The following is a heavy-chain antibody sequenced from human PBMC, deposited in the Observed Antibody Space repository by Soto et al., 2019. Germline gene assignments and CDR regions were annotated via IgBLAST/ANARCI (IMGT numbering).Heavy chain of an antibody. CDR2: IDQDGGGT. V-gene: IGHV3-7*01. Sequence: PGGSLRLSCVASGFTFSSSFMGWVRQAPGKGLEWVANIDQDGGGTYYVDSVQGRFTISRDNAKDSLYLQMNSLRAEDTAVYYCASVAGIPDGFDYWGQGTLVTVSS. CDR3: ASVAGIPDGFDY. D-gene: IGHD6-19*01. CDR1: GFTFSSSF. J-gene: IGHJ4*02.